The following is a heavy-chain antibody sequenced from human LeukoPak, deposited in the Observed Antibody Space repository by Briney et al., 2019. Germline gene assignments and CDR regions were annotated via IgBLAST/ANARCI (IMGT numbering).Heavy chain of an antibody. CDR3: AKSEGYILTGYFDY. V-gene: IGHV3-30*18. J-gene: IGHJ4*02. Sequence: QPGRSLRLSCAASGFSFSSYGMHWVRQAPGKGLEWVAVTSYDGSNKYYADSVKGRFTISRDKSKNTLYLQMNSLRAEDTAVYYCAKSEGYILTGYFDYWGQGTLVTVSS. D-gene: IGHD3-9*01. CDR1: GFSFSSYG. CDR2: TSYDGSNK.